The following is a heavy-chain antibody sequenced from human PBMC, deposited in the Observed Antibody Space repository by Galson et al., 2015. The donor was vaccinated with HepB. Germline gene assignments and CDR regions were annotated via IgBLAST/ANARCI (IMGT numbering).Heavy chain of an antibody. CDR1: GFTFSSYA. CDR3: ARDEGGNDY. CDR2: ISYDGSNK. V-gene: IGHV3-30*04. J-gene: IGHJ4*02. D-gene: IGHD4-23*01. Sequence: SLRLSCAASGFTFSSYAMHWVRQAPGKGLEWVAVISYDGSNKYYADSVKGRFTISRDNSKNTLYLQMNSLRAEDTAVYYCARDEGGNDYWGQGTLVTVSS.